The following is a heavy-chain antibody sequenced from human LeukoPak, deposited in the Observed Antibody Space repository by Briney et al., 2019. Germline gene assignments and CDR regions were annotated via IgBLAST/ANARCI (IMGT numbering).Heavy chain of an antibody. D-gene: IGHD1-26*01. CDR1: GFTFGSYA. J-gene: IGHJ4*02. Sequence: GGSLRLSCAASGFTFGSYAMSWVRQAPGKGLEWVSTICGGSETTSYADSAKGRFTNSRDNSKNTVYLQMNSLRAEDTAVYYCAKVLSGSQDYWGQGTLVTVFS. V-gene: IGHV3-23*01. CDR3: AKVLSGSQDY. CDR2: ICGGSETT.